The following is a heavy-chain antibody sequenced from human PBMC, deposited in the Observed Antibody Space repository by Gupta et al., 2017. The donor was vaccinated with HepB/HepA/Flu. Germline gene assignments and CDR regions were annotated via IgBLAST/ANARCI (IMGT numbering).Heavy chain of an antibody. CDR1: GFTFSSYA. CDR2: ISYDGSNK. V-gene: IGHV3-30-3*01. Sequence: QVQLVESGGGVVQPGRSLRLSCAASGFTFSSYAMHWVRQAPGKGLEWVAVISYDGSNKYYADSVKGRFTISRDNSKNTLYLQMNSLRAEDTAVYYCARDFWDSSGYYFPFDYWGQGTLVTVSS. D-gene: IGHD3-22*01. CDR3: ARDFWDSSGYYFPFDY. J-gene: IGHJ4*02.